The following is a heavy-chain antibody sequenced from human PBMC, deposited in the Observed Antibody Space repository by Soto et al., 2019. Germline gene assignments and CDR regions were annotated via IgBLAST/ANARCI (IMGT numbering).Heavy chain of an antibody. J-gene: IGHJ6*02. CDR1: GDTFKNCV. D-gene: IGHD3-10*01. CDR3: AAELGFGKLSVV. Sequence: QVQVVQSGVEVRRPGSSVKVSCKASGDTFKNCVISWVRQAPGQGLEWMVGIIPLFGITDFAQRFQGRLTITTDESTTTAYMELSRLRSEDTATYYCAAELGFGKLSVVWGQGTTVIVSS. V-gene: IGHV1-69*01. CDR2: IIPLFGIT.